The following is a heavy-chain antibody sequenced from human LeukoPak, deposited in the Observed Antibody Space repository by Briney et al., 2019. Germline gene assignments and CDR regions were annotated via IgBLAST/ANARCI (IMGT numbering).Heavy chain of an antibody. CDR2: IYYSGST. CDR1: GGSFSTYD. D-gene: IGHD3-22*01. CDR3: ARHSSYYYYLDI. Sequence: SETLSLTCSVSGGSFSTYDWSWIRQPPGKGLEWIGYIYYSGSTDYNPSLKSRVTILVDTSKNQFSLKLSSVTAADTALYYCARHSSYYYYLDIWGQGTIVTVSS. V-gene: IGHV4-59*08. J-gene: IGHJ3*02.